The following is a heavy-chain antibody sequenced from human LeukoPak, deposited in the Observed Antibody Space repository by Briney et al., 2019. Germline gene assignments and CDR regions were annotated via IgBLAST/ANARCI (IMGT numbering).Heavy chain of an antibody. CDR2: ISYDGSNK. Sequence: GGSLRLSCAASGFTFSSYAMHWVRQVPGKGLEWVAVISYDGSNKYYADSVKGRFTISRDNSKNTLYLQMNSLRAEDTAVYYCARVSRIADSYGMDVWGQGTTVTVSS. CDR1: GFTFSSYA. D-gene: IGHD6-13*01. V-gene: IGHV3-30-3*01. CDR3: ARVSRIADSYGMDV. J-gene: IGHJ6*02.